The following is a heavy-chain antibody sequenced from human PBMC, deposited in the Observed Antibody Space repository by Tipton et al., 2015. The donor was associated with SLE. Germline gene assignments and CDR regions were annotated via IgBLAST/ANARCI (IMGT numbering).Heavy chain of an antibody. CDR3: ARDRTTVVRDWFDP. D-gene: IGHD4-23*01. V-gene: IGHV4-34*01. CDR2: INDSGST. CDR1: GGSFSGYY. J-gene: IGHJ5*02. Sequence: TLSLTCAVYGGSFSGYYWSWIRQPPGKGLEWIGEINDSGSTNYNPSLKSRVTISVDTSKNQFSLKLSSVTAADTAVYYCARDRTTVVRDWFDPWGQGTLVTVSS.